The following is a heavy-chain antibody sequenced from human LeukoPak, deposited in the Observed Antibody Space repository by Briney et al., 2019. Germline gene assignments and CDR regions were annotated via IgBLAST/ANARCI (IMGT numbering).Heavy chain of an antibody. V-gene: IGHV4-59*01. J-gene: IGHJ4*02. CDR2: IYYSGST. CDR1: GGSISSYY. CDR3: ARDPSGWLQPDY. D-gene: IGHD5-24*01. Sequence: SETLSLTCTVSGGSISSYYWSWIRQPPGKGLEWIGYIYYSGSTNYNPSLKSRVTISVDTSKNQFSLKLSSVTAADTAVYYCARDPSGWLQPDYWGQGTLVTVSS.